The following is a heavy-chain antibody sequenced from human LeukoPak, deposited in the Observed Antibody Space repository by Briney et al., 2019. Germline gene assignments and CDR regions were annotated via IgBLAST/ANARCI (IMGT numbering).Heavy chain of an antibody. CDR3: ARAPITSPFYFDY. V-gene: IGHV3-20*04. D-gene: IGHD2-2*01. CDR2: INRSGGST. J-gene: IGHJ4*02. CDR1: GFAFDEHG. Sequence: PGGSLRLSCTASGFAFDEHGMSWVRQVPGKGLEWVSGINRSGGSTGYADPLRGRFTISRDNAKNSLYLQMDSLRAEDTALYYCARAPITSPFYFDYWGQGTLVTVSS.